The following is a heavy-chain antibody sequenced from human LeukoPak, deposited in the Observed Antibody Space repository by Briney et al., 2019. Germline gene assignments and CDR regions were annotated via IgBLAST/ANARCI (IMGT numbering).Heavy chain of an antibody. Sequence: SETLSLTCTVSGGSISSYYWSWIRQPPGKGLEWIGYFYNSGSSDYNPSLKSRATFSEDTSKNHFSLSLSAVTAADTAVYYCASPGPYYSDTSSYLVFWGQGILVTVSS. V-gene: IGHV4-59*01. CDR1: GGSISSYY. J-gene: IGHJ4*02. D-gene: IGHD3-22*01. CDR2: FYNSGSS. CDR3: ASPGPYYSDTSSYLVF.